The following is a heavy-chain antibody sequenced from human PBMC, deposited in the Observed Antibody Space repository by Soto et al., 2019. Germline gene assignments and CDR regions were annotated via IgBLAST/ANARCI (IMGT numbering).Heavy chain of an antibody. Sequence: GGSLRLSCAASGFTFSDHYMTWIRQAPGKGLEWVSYISSSTSYTNYADSVKGRFTISRDNAKNSLYLQMNSLRAEDTAVYYCASGAASTISKIDYWGQGTLVTVSS. J-gene: IGHJ4*02. D-gene: IGHD6-13*01. CDR2: ISSSTSYT. CDR1: GFTFSDHY. V-gene: IGHV3-11*06. CDR3: ASGAASTISKIDY.